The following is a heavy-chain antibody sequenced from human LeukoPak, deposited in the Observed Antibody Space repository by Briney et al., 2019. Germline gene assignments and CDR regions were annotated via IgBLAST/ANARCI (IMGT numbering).Heavy chain of an antibody. V-gene: IGHV4-39*02. J-gene: IGHJ4*02. CDR3: ATEDVVIPTAAQRPLDY. D-gene: IGHD2-2*01. CDR2: IYYSGIT. CDR1: GGSNSNSNYF. Sequence: SETLSLXCTVSGGSNSNSNYFWGWVRQPPGKGLEWIGSIYYSGITYYNPSLKSRVTISIDTSKNHFSLKLSSVTAADTAFYYCATEDVVIPTAAQRPLDYWGQGTLVTVSS.